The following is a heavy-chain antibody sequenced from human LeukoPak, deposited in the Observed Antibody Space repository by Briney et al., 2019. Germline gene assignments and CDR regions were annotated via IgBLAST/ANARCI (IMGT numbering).Heavy chain of an antibody. CDR2: ISAYNGNT. CDR1: GYTFTSYG. Sequence: ASVKVSCKASGYTFTSYGISWVRQAPGQRLEWMGWISAYNGNTNYAQKLQGRVTMTTDTSTSTAYMELRSLRSDDTAVYYCARGLGYCSGGSCYSYYFDYWGQGTLVTVSS. D-gene: IGHD2-15*01. V-gene: IGHV1-18*01. CDR3: ARGLGYCSGGSCYSYYFDY. J-gene: IGHJ4*02.